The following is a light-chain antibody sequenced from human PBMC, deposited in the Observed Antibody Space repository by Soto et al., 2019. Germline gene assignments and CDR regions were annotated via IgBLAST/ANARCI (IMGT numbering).Light chain of an antibody. J-gene: IGLJ1*01. CDR1: SSDVGSYNL. Sequence: QSVLTQPASVSGSPGQSITISCTGTSSDVGSYNLVSWYQQHPGKAPKLMIYEASKRPSGVSNRFSGSKSGNTASLTISGLQAEDEADYYCCSYAGSGTYVFGTGTKLTVL. CDR2: EAS. CDR3: CSYAGSGTYV. V-gene: IGLV2-23*01.